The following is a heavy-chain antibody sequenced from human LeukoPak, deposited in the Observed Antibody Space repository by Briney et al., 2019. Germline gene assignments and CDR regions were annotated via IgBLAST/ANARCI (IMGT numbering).Heavy chain of an antibody. V-gene: IGHV4-59*08. Sequence: SETLSLTCTVSGGSISSYYWSWIRQPPGKGLEWIGYIYYSGSTNYNPSLKSRVTISVDTSKNQFSLKLSSVTAADTAVYYCARHIVVVTAIRSAFDIWGQGTMVTVSS. J-gene: IGHJ3*02. D-gene: IGHD2-21*02. CDR2: IYYSGST. CDR1: GGSISSYY. CDR3: ARHIVVVTAIRSAFDI.